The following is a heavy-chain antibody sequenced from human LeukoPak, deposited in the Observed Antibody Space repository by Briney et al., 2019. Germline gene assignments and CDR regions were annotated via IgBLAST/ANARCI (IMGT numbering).Heavy chain of an antibody. J-gene: IGHJ5*02. CDR3: ARARQWLGVRNWFDP. D-gene: IGHD6-19*01. Sequence: GGSLRLSCAASGFTFSDYWMTWVRQAPGKGLEWVANIKYDGREKYYVDSLRGRFTISRDNAKNSLYLQMNSLRGEDTAVYYCARARQWLGVRNWFDPWGQGTLVTVSS. V-gene: IGHV3-7*01. CDR1: GFTFSDYW. CDR2: IKYDGREK.